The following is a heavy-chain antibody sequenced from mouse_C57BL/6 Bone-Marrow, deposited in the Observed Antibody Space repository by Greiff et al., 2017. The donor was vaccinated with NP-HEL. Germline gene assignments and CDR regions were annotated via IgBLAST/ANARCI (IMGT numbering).Heavy chain of an antibody. V-gene: IGHV1-59*01. Sequence: QVQLQQPGAELVRPGTSVKLSCKASGYTFTSYWMHWVKQRPGQGLEWIGVIDPSDSYTNYNQKFKGKATLTVDTSSSTAYMQLSSLTSEDSAVYYCARTPGSSYASAYWGQGTLVTVSA. J-gene: IGHJ3*01. D-gene: IGHD1-1*01. CDR1: GYTFTSYW. CDR3: ARTPGSSYASAY. CDR2: IDPSDSYT.